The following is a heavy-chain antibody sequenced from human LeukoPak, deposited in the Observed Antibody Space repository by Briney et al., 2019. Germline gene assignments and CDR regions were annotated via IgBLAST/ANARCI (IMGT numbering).Heavy chain of an antibody. CDR1: GFTFSSYS. J-gene: IGHJ3*02. D-gene: IGHD6-19*01. V-gene: IGHV3-21*01. CDR3: ASGIAVADTKGAFDI. Sequence: GGSLRLSCAASGFTFSSYSMNCVRQAPGKGLEWVSSISSSSYIYYADSVKGRFTISRDNAKNSLYLQMNSLRVEDTAVYYCASGIAVADTKGAFDIWGQGTMVTVSS. CDR2: ISSSSYI.